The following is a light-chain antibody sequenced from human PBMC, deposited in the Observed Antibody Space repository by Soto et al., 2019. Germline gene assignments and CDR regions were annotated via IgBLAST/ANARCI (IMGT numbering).Light chain of an antibody. CDR1: QSVLYSSNNKNY. CDR3: QQYYTTPYT. V-gene: IGKV4-1*01. J-gene: IGKJ2*01. Sequence: DIVMTQSPASLAVSLGERATINCKSSQSVLYSSNNKNYLAWYQQKPGQPPKLLIYWSSTRESGVPDRFSGSGSGTDFTLTISSLQAEDVAVYYCQQYYTTPYTFGQGTKVEI. CDR2: WSS.